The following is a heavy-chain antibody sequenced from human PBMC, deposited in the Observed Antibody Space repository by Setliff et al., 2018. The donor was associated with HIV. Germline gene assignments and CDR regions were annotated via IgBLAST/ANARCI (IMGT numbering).Heavy chain of an antibody. CDR2: IIPNSGDT. CDR3: ARGGHYSGSYLPRDYYMDV. V-gene: IGHV1-2*02. CDR1: GYTFTDYY. D-gene: IGHD1-26*01. J-gene: IGHJ6*03. Sequence: GASVKVSCKASGYTFTDYYIHWVRQAPGQGLEWMGWIIPNSGDTNFAQRSQGRITMTTDTSLTTAYMDLSSLRSEDTAVYYCARGGHYSGSYLPRDYYMDVWGKGTTVTVSS.